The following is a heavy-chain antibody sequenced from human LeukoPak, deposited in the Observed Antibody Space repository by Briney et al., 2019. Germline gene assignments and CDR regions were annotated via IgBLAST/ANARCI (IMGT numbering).Heavy chain of an antibody. CDR1: GFTFTNYG. CDR2: ISSSSSYI. CDR3: ARDWMAVAVAGTGIDY. J-gene: IGHJ4*02. V-gene: IGHV3-21*01. Sequence: GGSLRLSCAASGFTFTNYGMTWVRQAPGKGLEWVSSISSSSSYIYYADSVKGRFTISRDNAKNSLYLQMNSLRAEDTAVYYCARDWMAVAVAGTGIDYWGQGTLVTVSS. D-gene: IGHD6-19*01.